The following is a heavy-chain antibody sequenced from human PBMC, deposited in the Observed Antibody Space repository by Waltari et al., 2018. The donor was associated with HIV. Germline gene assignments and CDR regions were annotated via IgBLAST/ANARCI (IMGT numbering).Heavy chain of an antibody. Sequence: QVQLVESGGGVVQPGRSLRLSCAASGFTFKNFAMNWVRQAPGEGLGWVGNIYYDGSKKFYGDSVRGRFTISRDNSKQILYLQMNSLRVEDTALYYCARDYNYAPDYWGQGTLVVVSS. CDR1: GFTFKNFA. J-gene: IGHJ4*02. CDR3: ARDYNYAPDY. CDR2: IYYDGSKK. V-gene: IGHV3-33*01. D-gene: IGHD5-18*01.